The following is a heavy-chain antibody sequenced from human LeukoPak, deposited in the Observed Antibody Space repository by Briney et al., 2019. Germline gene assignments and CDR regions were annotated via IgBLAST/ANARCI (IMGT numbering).Heavy chain of an antibody. D-gene: IGHD3-10*01. J-gene: IGHJ4*02. CDR3: ARVVTMVRGKLKAFDY. V-gene: IGHV1-18*01. Sequence: ASVKVSCKASGYTFTSYGISWVRQAPGQGLEWMGWISAYNGNTNYAQKLQGRVTMTTDTSTSTAYMELRSLRSDDTAVYYCARVVTMVRGKLKAFDYWGQGTLVTVSS. CDR1: GYTFTSYG. CDR2: ISAYNGNT.